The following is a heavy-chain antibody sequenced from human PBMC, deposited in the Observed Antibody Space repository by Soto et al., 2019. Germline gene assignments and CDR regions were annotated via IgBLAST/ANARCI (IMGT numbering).Heavy chain of an antibody. CDR1: GYMFISYG. D-gene: IGHD3-10*01. V-gene: IGHV1-18*01. J-gene: IGHJ4*02. CDR3: VRDLDGSGSYYTDY. Sequence: QVQLVQSGAEVKKPGASVKVSCKASGYMFISYGINWVRQAPGQGLEWMGWISAYNGNIKYAQNLQGRVIMTTDTSTSTAYMEMRSLRSDDTAVYYCVRDLDGSGSYYTDYWGPGTLVTVSS. CDR2: ISAYNGNI.